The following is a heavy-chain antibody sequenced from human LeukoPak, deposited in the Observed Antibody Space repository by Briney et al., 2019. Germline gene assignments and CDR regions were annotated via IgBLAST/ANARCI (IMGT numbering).Heavy chain of an antibody. CDR3: ARDRDHSSSWYEDYYYYGMDV. CDR1: GFTFSSYE. CDR2: ISSSGSTI. V-gene: IGHV3-48*03. J-gene: IGHJ6*02. Sequence: PGGSLRLSCAASGFTFSSYEMNWVRQAPGKGLEWVSYISSSGSTIYYADSVKGRFTISRDNAKNSLYLQMNSLRAEDTAVYYCARDRDHSSSWYEDYYYYGMDVWAKGPRSPSP. D-gene: IGHD6-13*01.